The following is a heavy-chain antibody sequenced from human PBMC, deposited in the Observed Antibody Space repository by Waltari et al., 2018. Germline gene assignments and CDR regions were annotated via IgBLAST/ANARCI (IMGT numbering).Heavy chain of an antibody. Sequence: EVQLVESGGGLVQPGGSLRLSCAASGFTFSSYSMNWVRQAPGKGLEWVSYISSSSSTIYYADSVKGRFTISRDNAKNSLYLQMNSLRAEDTAVYYCARDRYYYDSSGYSLIDYWGQGTLVTVSS. CDR2: ISSSSSTI. J-gene: IGHJ4*02. V-gene: IGHV3-48*01. CDR1: GFTFSSYS. CDR3: ARDRYYYDSSGYSLIDY. D-gene: IGHD3-22*01.